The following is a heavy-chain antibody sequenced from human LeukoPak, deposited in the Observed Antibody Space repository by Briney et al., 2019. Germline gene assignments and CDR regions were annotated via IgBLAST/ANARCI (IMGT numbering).Heavy chain of an antibody. Sequence: PGGSLRLSCAASGFTFSSYSMNWVRQAPGKGLEWVSYISSSSSTIYYADSVKGRFTISRDNAKNSLYLQMNSLRAEDTAVYYCARDLEYYYGSGSYRHDYWGQGTLVTVSS. CDR2: ISSSSSTI. J-gene: IGHJ4*02. D-gene: IGHD3-10*01. V-gene: IGHV3-48*01. CDR1: GFTFSSYS. CDR3: ARDLEYYYGSGSYRHDY.